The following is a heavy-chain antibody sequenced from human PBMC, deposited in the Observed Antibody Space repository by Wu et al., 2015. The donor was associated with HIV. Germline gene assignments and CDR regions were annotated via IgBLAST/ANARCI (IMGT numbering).Heavy chain of an antibody. CDR1: GYTFTIFY. V-gene: IGHV1-8*01. CDR3: VRMRSSGWPIDS. J-gene: IGHJ4*02. Sequence: QVQLVQSGAEVKKSGASVKVSCKASGYTFTIFYINWVRQATGQGLEWMGWMNPQTGDTGYAQKFQGRVTMTRDTSINTAYLELDSLKDEDTATYFCVRMRSSGWPIDSWGQGTLVTVSS. CDR2: MNPQTGDT. D-gene: IGHD6-19*01.